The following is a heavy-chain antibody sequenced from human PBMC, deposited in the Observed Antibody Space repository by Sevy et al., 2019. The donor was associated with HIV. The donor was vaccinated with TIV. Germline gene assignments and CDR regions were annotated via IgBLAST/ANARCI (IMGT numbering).Heavy chain of an antibody. CDR3: ARDRATSATGTLFDY. D-gene: IGHD3-9*01. CDR2: LSDSGVST. J-gene: IGHJ4*02. Sequence: GGSLRLSCAASGFTSSSYAMSWVRQPPGRGLEWVSTLSDSGVSTYYADSVKGRFTISRDNSKNILYLHMNSLRAEDTAVAYCARDRATSATGTLFDYWGQGTLVTVSS. CDR1: GFTSSSYA. V-gene: IGHV3-23*01.